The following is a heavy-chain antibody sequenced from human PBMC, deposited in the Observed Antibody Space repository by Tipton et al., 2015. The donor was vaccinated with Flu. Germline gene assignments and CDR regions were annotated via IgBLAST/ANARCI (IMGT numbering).Heavy chain of an antibody. V-gene: IGHV4-4*07. CDR1: GGSTSSFY. CDR3: ARGSGSGTFMIFDL. Sequence: TLSLTCTVSGGSTSSFYWSWIRQPAGKGLEWIGRMYTSGSTNYNPSLKSRLTMSVDASKQQFSLKLSSMTAADTAVYYCARGSGSGTFMIFDLWGQGTLVTVSS. J-gene: IGHJ4*02. CDR2: MYTSGST. D-gene: IGHD3-10*01.